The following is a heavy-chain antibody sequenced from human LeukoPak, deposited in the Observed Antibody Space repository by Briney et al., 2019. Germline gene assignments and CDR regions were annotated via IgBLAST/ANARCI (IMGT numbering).Heavy chain of an antibody. D-gene: IGHD6-19*01. V-gene: IGHV1-69*13. J-gene: IGHJ6*02. Sequence: SVKVSCKASGGTFSSYAISWVRQAPGQGLEWMGGIIPIFGTANYAQKFQGRVTITADESTSTAYMELSSLRSEDTAAYYCARAPPRGNRYSSGWYYPNYYYGMDVWGQGTTVTVSS. CDR1: GGTFSSYA. CDR2: IIPIFGTA. CDR3: ARAPPRGNRYSSGWYYPNYYYGMDV.